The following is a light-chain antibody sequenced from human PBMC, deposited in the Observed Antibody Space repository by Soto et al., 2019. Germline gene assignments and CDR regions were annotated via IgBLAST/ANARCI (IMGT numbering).Light chain of an antibody. V-gene: IGLV2-23*01. Sequence: QSALTQPASVSGSPGQSITISCTGTSSDVGTYILVSWYQQHPGKAPKLMIYEGSKRPSGVSNRFSGSKSGNTASLTISGLQAEDEADYYCCSYAGSPIWVFGGGTKLTVL. CDR2: EGS. CDR3: CSYAGSPIWV. J-gene: IGLJ3*02. CDR1: SSDVGTYIL.